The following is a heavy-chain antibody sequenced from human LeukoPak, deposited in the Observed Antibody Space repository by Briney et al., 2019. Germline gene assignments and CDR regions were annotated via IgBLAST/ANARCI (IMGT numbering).Heavy chain of an antibody. CDR1: GGSISSYY. CDR2: IYYSGST. Sequence: SETLSPTCTVSGGSISSYYWSWIRQPPGKGLEWIGYIYYSGSTNYNPSLKSRVTISIDTSKNQFSLKLTSVTAADTAVYYCARDRPYPNYGMDVWGQGTTVTVSS. J-gene: IGHJ6*02. V-gene: IGHV4-59*01. CDR3: ARDRPYPNYGMDV.